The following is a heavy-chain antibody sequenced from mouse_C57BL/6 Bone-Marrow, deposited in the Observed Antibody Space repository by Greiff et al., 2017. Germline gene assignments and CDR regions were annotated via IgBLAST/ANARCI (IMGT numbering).Heavy chain of an antibody. CDR1: GFTFTDYY. Sequence: EVQLQESGGGLVQPGGSLSLSCAASGFTFTDYYMSWVRQPPGKALEWLGFIRNKANGYTTEYSASVKGRFTISSDNSQSILYLQMNALRAEDRATYYCARSPYVSSYVAWFAYWGQGTLVTVSA. CDR3: ARSPYVSSYVAWFAY. D-gene: IGHD1-1*01. CDR2: IRNKANGYTT. J-gene: IGHJ3*01. V-gene: IGHV7-3*01.